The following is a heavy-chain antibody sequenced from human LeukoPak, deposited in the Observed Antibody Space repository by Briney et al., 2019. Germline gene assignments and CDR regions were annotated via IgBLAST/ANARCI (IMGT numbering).Heavy chain of an antibody. CDR3: ARSIGLTGGGVDV. V-gene: IGHV3-11*01. D-gene: IGHD3-9*01. CDR1: GFAFSDYN. Sequence: GGSLRLSCAASGFAFSDYNMNWVRQAPGKGLEWVSYITNGGSTIHHADSVKGRFTISRDNAKKTLYLQMNSLRAEDTAVYYCARSIGLTGGGVDVWGQGTTVTVSS. CDR2: ITNGGSTI. J-gene: IGHJ6*02.